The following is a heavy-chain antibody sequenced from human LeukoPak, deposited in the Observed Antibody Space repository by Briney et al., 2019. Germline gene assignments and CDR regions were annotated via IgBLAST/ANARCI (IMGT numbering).Heavy chain of an antibody. CDR2: INHSGST. CDR1: GGSFSGYY. J-gene: IGHJ4*02. V-gene: IGHV4-34*01. Sequence: SETLSLTCAVYGGSFSGYYWSWIRQPPGKGLEWIGEINHSGSTNYNPSLKSRVTISVDTSKNQFSLKLSSVTAADTAVYYCARDRGAAGTANDYWGQGTLVTVSS. CDR3: ARDRGAAGTANDY. D-gene: IGHD6-13*01.